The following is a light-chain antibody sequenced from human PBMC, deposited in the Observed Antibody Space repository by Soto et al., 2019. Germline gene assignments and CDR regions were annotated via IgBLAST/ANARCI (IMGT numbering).Light chain of an antibody. CDR2: SNN. J-gene: IGLJ1*01. Sequence: QSVLTQPPSTSGTPGQRVTISCSRSISNIGSNTVNWYQQLPGTAPKLLIYSNNQRPSGVPDRFSGSKSGTSASLAISGLQSEDEADYYCAAWDDSLNGHYVFGTGTKVTVL. CDR3: AAWDDSLNGHYV. CDR1: ISNIGSNT. V-gene: IGLV1-44*01.